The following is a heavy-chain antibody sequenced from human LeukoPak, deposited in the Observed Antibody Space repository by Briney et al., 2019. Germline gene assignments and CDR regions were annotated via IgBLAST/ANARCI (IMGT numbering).Heavy chain of an antibody. Sequence: KPSETLSITCTVSGGSISSDHWNWIRQPPGKGLEWIGCIYYSGSTYYNPSLKSRVTISVDMSKSQFSLRLTSVTAADTAVYYCARKNDFGIWGQGTLVTVSS. D-gene: IGHD2/OR15-2a*01. CDR2: IYYSGST. CDR1: GGSISSDH. V-gene: IGHV4-59*01. J-gene: IGHJ3*02. CDR3: ARKNDFGI.